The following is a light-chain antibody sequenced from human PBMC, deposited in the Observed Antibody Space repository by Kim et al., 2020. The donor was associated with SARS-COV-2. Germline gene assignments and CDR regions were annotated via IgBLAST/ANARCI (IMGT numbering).Light chain of an antibody. CDR3: QAWDSSTVV. Sequence: SVSPGRTASITCSGDKLWDKGAGWDQQKAGQSPVLVMFQDSKRPSGIPGRFSGSNSGNTATLTISETQAMDEADYYWQAWDSSTVVFGGGTQLTVL. J-gene: IGLJ2*01. CDR1: KLWDKG. V-gene: IGLV3-1*01. CDR2: QDS.